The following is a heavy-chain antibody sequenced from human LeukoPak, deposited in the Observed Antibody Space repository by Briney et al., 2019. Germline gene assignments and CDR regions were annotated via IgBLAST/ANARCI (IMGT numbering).Heavy chain of an antibody. CDR1: GGSISSSSYY. V-gene: IGHV4-39*01. CDR3: AGQIAVAPVYFDY. D-gene: IGHD6-19*01. Sequence: SETLSLTCTVSGGSISSSSYYWGWIRQPPGKGLEWIGSIYYSGSTYHKPSFKSRVTISLDTSKNQFSLKLSSVTAADTAVYYCAGQIAVAPVYFDYWGQGTLVTVSS. CDR2: IYYSGST. J-gene: IGHJ4*02.